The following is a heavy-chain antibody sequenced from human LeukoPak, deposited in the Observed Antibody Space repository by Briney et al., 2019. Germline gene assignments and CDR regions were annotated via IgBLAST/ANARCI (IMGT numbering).Heavy chain of an antibody. CDR1: GFTFSSYG. Sequence: GGSLRLSCAASGFTFSSYGMHWVRQAPGKGLEWVAVISYDGSNKYYADSVKGRFTISRDNAKNSLYLQMNSLRAEDTAVYYCARDQLSSSDAFDIWGQGTMVTVSS. V-gene: IGHV3-30*03. D-gene: IGHD6-6*01. J-gene: IGHJ3*02. CDR3: ARDQLSSSDAFDI. CDR2: ISYDGSNK.